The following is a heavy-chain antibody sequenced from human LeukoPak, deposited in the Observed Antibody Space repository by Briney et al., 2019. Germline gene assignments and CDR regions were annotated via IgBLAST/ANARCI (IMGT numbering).Heavy chain of an antibody. CDR3: ASLYYYDSSGYY. J-gene: IGHJ4*02. Sequence: SETLSLTCAVYGGSFSGYYWSWIRQPPGKGLEWIGEINHSGSTNYNPSLKSRVTISVDTSKNQFSLKLSSVTAADTAVYCCASLYYYDSSGYYWGQGTLVTVSS. V-gene: IGHV4-34*01. CDR1: GGSFSGYY. D-gene: IGHD3-22*01. CDR2: INHSGST.